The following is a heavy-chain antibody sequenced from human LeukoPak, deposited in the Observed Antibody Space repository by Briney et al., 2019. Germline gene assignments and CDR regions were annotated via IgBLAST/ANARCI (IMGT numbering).Heavy chain of an antibody. J-gene: IGHJ4*02. Sequence: ASVKVSCTASGYTFTAHHLHWVRRAPGQGLEWMGWVHPNSGDTNYAQKFQGRVTMTRDTSASTAYMELNTPRFDDTAVYYCTCGRGFNYDYWGQGTLVTVSS. CDR3: TCGRGFNYDY. V-gene: IGHV1-2*02. CDR1: GYTFTAHH. CDR2: VHPNSGDT. D-gene: IGHD6-25*01.